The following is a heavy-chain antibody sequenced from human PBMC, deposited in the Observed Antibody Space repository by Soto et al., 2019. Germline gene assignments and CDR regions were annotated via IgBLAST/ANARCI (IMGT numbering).Heavy chain of an antibody. CDR2: IYPGDSDT. Sequence: GESLKISCKGSGYXFTSYWIGWVRQMPGKGLEWMGIIYPGDSDTRYSPSFQGQVTISADKSISTAYLQWSSLKASDTAMYYCARHSEVVVAATSYYYYGMDVWGQGTTVTVSS. V-gene: IGHV5-51*01. J-gene: IGHJ6*02. CDR1: GYXFTSYW. D-gene: IGHD2-15*01. CDR3: ARHSEVVVAATSYYYYGMDV.